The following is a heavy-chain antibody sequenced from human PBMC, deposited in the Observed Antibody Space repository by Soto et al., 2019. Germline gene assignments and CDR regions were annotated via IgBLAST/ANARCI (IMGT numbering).Heavy chain of an antibody. J-gene: IGHJ6*02. V-gene: IGHV1-69*12. D-gene: IGHD3-3*02. CDR2: IIPIFRTP. CDR3: ARDKDREQLGGNYYYALDV. Sequence: QVQLVQSGAEVKKPGSSVKVSCKASGDTFSSFAISWVRQAPGQGLAWMGGIIPIFRTPNYAQKFQGRVTITADEFTGTAYMKLRSLRSEDTAVYYRARDKDREQLGGNYYYALDVWGQGTTVIVSS. CDR1: GDTFSSFA.